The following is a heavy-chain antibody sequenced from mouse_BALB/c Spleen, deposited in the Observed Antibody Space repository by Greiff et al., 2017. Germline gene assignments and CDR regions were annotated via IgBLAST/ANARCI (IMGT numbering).Heavy chain of an antibody. CDR2: IDPENGDT. CDR3: NAAYYYGSSSYFDY. D-gene: IGHD1-1*01. J-gene: IGHJ2*01. Sequence: VQLKESGAELVRSGASVKLSCTASGFNIKDYYMHWVKQRPEQGLEWIGWIDPENGDTEYAPKFQGKATMTADTSSNTAYLQLSSLTSEDTAVYYCNAAYYYGSSSYFDYWGQGTTLTVSS. V-gene: IGHV14-4*02. CDR1: GFNIKDYY.